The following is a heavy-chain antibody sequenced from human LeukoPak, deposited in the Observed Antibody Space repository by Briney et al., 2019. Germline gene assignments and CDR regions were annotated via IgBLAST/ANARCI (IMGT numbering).Heavy chain of an antibody. D-gene: IGHD5-12*01. Sequence: SGTLSLTCAVSGNSISSGNWWSWVRQHPAKGLVWIGEIHHSGSTNYNPSLKSRVTISVDKPNNQLSLKMTSVTAADTAVYYCARGLVDTGRSRFDYWGQGTLVTVSS. CDR1: GNSISSGNW. J-gene: IGHJ4*02. CDR3: ARGLVDTGRSRFDY. CDR2: IHHSGST. V-gene: IGHV4-4*02.